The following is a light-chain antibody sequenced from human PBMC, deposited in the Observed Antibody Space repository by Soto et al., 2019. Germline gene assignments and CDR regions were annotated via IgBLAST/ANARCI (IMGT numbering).Light chain of an antibody. J-gene: IGKJ1*01. CDR3: QQYYSYPWT. Sequence: AIRMTQSPSSLSASTGDRVTITCRASQGISSYLAWYLQKPGQAPKLLIYAASTLQSGVPSRFSGSGSGTDFTLTISCLQSEDFATYYCQQYYSYPWTFGQGTKVEIK. V-gene: IGKV1-8*01. CDR1: QGISSY. CDR2: AAS.